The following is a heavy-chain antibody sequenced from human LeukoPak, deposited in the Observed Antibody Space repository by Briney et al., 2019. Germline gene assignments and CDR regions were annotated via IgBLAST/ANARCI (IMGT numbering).Heavy chain of an antibody. J-gene: IGHJ4*02. CDR3: AGGLWPRSNY. D-gene: IGHD4/OR15-4a*01. Sequence: GGSLRLSCVASGFTFNTYWMTWVRQAPGKGLEWVANIKEDGGEKYYVDSVKGRFTISRDNAKNSLYSQMNSLRAEDTAVYYCAGGLWPRSNYWGQGTLVTVSS. V-gene: IGHV3-7*01. CDR2: IKEDGGEK. CDR1: GFTFNTYW.